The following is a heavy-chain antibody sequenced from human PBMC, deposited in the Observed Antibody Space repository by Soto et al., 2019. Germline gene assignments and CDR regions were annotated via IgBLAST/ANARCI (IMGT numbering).Heavy chain of an antibody. D-gene: IGHD6-6*01. CDR1: VFTFSSFE. J-gene: IGHJ4*02. CDR2: IGRSGETI. Sequence: PWWSLRLSCVGSVFTFSSFEMNWVRQTPGKGLEWLSYIGRSGETIYYADSVKGRFTISRDNAKSSLFLQMNGLRDEDTGIYYCARDSRGGAARRPTFYYWGRGTLVTVSS. V-gene: IGHV3-48*03. CDR3: ARDSRGGAARRPTFYY.